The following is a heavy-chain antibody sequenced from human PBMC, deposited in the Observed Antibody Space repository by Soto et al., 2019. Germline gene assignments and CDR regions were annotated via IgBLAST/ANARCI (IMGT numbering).Heavy chain of an antibody. Sequence: EVQLLESGGGLVQPGGSLRLACAASGFTFSSYAMGWVRQAQGKGLEWVSAIIGSGGSTYYADSVKGRFTSSRDNSKYTLFLQMNSLRAEDTAIYYCAKGPSSSLDYWGQGTLVTVSS. CDR2: IIGSGGST. CDR1: GFTFSSYA. CDR3: AKGPSSSLDY. J-gene: IGHJ4*02. V-gene: IGHV3-23*01.